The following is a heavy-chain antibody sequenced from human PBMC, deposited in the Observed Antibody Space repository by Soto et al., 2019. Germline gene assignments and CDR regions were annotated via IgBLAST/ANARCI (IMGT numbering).Heavy chain of an antibody. CDR1: GFTFSSYA. V-gene: IGHV3-23*01. CDR3: AKDLGTGTTQKLAFDY. CDR2: ISGSGGST. D-gene: IGHD1-7*01. Sequence: GGSLRLSCAASGFTFSSYAISWVRQAPGKGLEWVSAISGSGGSTYYADSVKGRFTISRDNSKNTLYLQMNSLRAEDTAVYYCAKDLGTGTTQKLAFDYWGQGTLVTVSS. J-gene: IGHJ4*02.